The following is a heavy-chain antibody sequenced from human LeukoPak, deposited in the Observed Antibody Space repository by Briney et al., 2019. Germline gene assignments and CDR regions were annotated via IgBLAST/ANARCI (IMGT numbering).Heavy chain of an antibody. CDR1: GGSISSYDYY. D-gene: IGHD1-26*01. Sequence: SETLSLTCTVSGGSISSYDYYWGWIRQPPGKGLQWIGSIYFSGTTYYNPSLKSRVTVSIDTSKNQFSLKLNSVTPADTALYYCVRGHGSLTKGNGLDFWGQGTLVTVSS. J-gene: IGHJ4*02. V-gene: IGHV4-39*07. CDR3: VRGHGSLTKGNGLDF. CDR2: IYFSGTT.